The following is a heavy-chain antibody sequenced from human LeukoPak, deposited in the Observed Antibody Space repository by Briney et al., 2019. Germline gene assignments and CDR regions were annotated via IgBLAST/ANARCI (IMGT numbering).Heavy chain of an antibody. V-gene: IGHV3-21*01. CDR1: GFTVSSNY. Sequence: GGSLRLSCAASGFTVSSNYMSWVRQAPGKGLEWVSSISSSSSYIYYADSVKGRFTISRDNAKNSLFLQMNSLRAEDTAVYYCARDHYDSSGQVAYWGQGTLVTVSS. J-gene: IGHJ4*02. CDR2: ISSSSSYI. CDR3: ARDHYDSSGQVAY. D-gene: IGHD3-22*01.